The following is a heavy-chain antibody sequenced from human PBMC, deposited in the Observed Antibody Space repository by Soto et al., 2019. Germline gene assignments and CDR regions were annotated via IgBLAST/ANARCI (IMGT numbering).Heavy chain of an antibody. V-gene: IGHV1-18*01. J-gene: IGHJ6*02. CDR1: GYTITSYG. CDR3: ARAPPYDYGDDISYYYYGMDV. CDR2: ISAYNGNT. Sequence: ASVKVSCKASGYTITSYGISWVRQAPGQGLEWMGWISAYNGNTNYAQKLQGRVTITTDTSTSTAYMELMSLRSDDTAVYYCARAPPYDYGDDISYYYYGMDVCGQRTRVTLS. D-gene: IGHD4-17*01.